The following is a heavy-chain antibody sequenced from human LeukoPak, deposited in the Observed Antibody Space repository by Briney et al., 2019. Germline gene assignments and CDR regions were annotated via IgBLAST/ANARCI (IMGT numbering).Heavy chain of an antibody. V-gene: IGHV4-4*07. CDR2: IYTSGST. CDR3: ARDIWELLSYAFDI. D-gene: IGHD1-26*01. J-gene: IGHJ3*02. CDR1: GGSISSYY. Sequence: PSETLSLTCTVSGGSISSYYWSWIRQPAGKGLEWIGRIYTSGSTNYNPSLKSRVTMSVDTSKNQFSLKLSSVTAADTAVYYCARDIWELLSYAFDIWGQGTMVTVSS.